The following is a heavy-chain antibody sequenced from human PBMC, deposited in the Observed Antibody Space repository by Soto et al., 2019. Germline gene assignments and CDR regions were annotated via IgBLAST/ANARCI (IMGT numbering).Heavy chain of an antibody. CDR3: ARFCTIIGCVVRISDN. CDR1: GASMSSYY. J-gene: IGHJ4*02. Sequence: PSETLSLTSTASGASMSSYYWSWILQFPGKGLEWSGYIYDCGTTSYTPSLKSRVTMSIDASKNPCSLNLSPLNAAGTARNYCARFCTIIGCVVRISDNWGQGTLVTV. CDR2: IYDCGTT. V-gene: IGHV4-59*01. D-gene: IGHD2-2*01.